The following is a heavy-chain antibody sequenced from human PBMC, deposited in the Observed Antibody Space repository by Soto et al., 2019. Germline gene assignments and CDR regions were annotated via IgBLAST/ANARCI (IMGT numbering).Heavy chain of an antibody. CDR3: ARSYSYGSYWYFDD. D-gene: IGHD5-18*01. J-gene: IGHJ4*02. V-gene: IGHV1-18*04. CDR2: ITVSNGNT. CDR1: GYTFSTYG. Sequence: QGQLVQSGAEVKKPGASVKVSCKASGYTFSTYGVSWVRQAPGQGREWMGWITVSNGNTNYIDNLQGRVTMTTDTSTTTAYMELWRLRSDDTAVYYCARSYSYGSYWYFDDWGQGTLVIVSS.